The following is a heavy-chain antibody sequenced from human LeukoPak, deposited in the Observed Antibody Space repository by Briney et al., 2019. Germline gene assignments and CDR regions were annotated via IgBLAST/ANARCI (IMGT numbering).Heavy chain of an antibody. Sequence: GGSLRLSCGASSFTFSSYVMSWVRQAPGKGLEWVSTVSTTGGSTYYADSVKGRFTISRDNSKNTLYLQMNSLRAEDTAVYYCARDHLSRWGQGTLVTVSS. CDR3: ARDHLSR. CDR2: VSTTGGST. V-gene: IGHV3-23*01. CDR1: SFTFSSYV. J-gene: IGHJ4*02.